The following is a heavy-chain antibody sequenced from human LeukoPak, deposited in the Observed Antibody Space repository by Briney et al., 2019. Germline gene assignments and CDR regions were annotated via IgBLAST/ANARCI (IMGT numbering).Heavy chain of an antibody. D-gene: IGHD3-22*01. CDR3: ARVGDDGDYYDSSGYYHFDY. CDR2: IYYSGST. Sequence: SETLSLTCTVSGGSISSGGYYWSWIRQHPGKGLEWIGYIYYSGSTYYNPSLKSRVTISVDTSKNQFSLKLSSVTAADTAVYYCARVGDDGDYYDSSGYYHFDYWGQGTLVTVSS. J-gene: IGHJ4*02. CDR1: GGSISSGGYY. V-gene: IGHV4-31*03.